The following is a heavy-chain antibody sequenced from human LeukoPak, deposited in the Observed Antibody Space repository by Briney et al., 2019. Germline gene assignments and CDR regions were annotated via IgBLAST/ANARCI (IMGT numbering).Heavy chain of an antibody. CDR2: ISSSSSTI. D-gene: IGHD3/OR15-3a*01. J-gene: IGHJ4*02. Sequence: PGGSLRLSCAASGFTFSSYSMNWVRQAPGKGLEWVSYISSSSSTIYYADSVKGRFTISIDDAKKSVYLQMNSLRAEDTAVYYCAREAWTGYPPYDYWGQGTPVTVSS. CDR3: AREAWTGYPPYDY. V-gene: IGHV3-48*04. CDR1: GFTFSSYS.